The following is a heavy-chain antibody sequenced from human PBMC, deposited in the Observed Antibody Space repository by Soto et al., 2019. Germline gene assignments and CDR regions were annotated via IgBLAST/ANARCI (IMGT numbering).Heavy chain of an antibody. V-gene: IGHV3-30*03. CDR1: DFDFSSYG. D-gene: IGHD3-10*01. Sequence: GGSLRLSCAASDFDFSSYGIHWVRQAPGKGLEWVAASSYDGRETFYADSAKGRFTVSKEMSKNTAFLQMNALRHEDTAVYFCARDSGWPILNFGNWGQGTPVTVSS. J-gene: IGHJ4*02. CDR2: SSYDGRET. CDR3: ARDSGWPILNFGN.